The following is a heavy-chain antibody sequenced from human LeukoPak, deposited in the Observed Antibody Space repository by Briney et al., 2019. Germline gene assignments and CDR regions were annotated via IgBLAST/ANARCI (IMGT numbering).Heavy chain of an antibody. J-gene: IGHJ3*02. CDR2: INHSGST. CDR3: ARGGDQFLEWLFADAFDI. CDR1: GGSFSGYY. V-gene: IGHV4-34*01. Sequence: SETLSLTCAVYGGSFSGYYWSWIRQPPGKGLEWIGEINHSGSTNYNPSLKSRVTISVDTSKNQFSLKLSSVSAADTAVYYCARGGDQFLEWLFADAFDIWGQGTMVTVSS. D-gene: IGHD3-3*01.